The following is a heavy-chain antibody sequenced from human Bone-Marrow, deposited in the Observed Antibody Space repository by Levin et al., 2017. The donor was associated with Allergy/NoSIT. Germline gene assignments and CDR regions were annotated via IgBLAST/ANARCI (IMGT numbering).Heavy chain of an antibody. CDR2: IVPIFGTV. V-gene: IGHV1-69*06. CDR3: AKERSGGSLFDI. CDR1: GYSFSSYT. J-gene: IGHJ3*02. D-gene: IGHD1-26*01. Sequence: SVKVSCQASGYSFSSYTLNWVRQAPGQGLEWMGGIVPIFGTVNFAQKFQGRVTITADTSTNTAYMELTSLISEDTAVYYCAKERSGGSLFDIWGQGTMVTVSS.